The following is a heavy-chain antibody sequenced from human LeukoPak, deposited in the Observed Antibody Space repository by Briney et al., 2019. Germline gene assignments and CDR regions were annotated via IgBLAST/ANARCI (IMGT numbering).Heavy chain of an antibody. V-gene: IGHV4-61*02. CDR1: GGSISSATYY. D-gene: IGHD6-19*01. Sequence: SQTLSLTCTVSGGSISSATYYWSWIRQPAGEGLEWIGRIYTSGSTNYNPSLKSRVTISVDTSKNQFSLKLSSVTAADTAVYYCARRETWYSSGWYGYYFDYWGQGTLVTVSS. CDR2: IYTSGST. J-gene: IGHJ4*02. CDR3: ARRETWYSSGWYGYYFDY.